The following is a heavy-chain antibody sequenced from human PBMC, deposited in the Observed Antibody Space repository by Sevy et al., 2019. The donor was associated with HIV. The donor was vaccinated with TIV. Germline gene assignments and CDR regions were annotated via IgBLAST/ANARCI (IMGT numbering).Heavy chain of an antibody. V-gene: IGHV6-1*01. J-gene: IGHJ5*02. D-gene: IGHD6-13*01. CDR1: GDSVSSNSAA. Sequence: PQLLSQSQTLSLTCAISGDSVSSNSAAWNWIRQSPSRGLEWLGRTHYRSKWYNDYAVSVKSRITINPDTSKNQFSLQLNSVTPEDTAVYYCARGGAAANNNWFDPWGQGTLVTVSS. CDR2: THYRSKWYN. CDR3: ARGGAAANNNWFDP.